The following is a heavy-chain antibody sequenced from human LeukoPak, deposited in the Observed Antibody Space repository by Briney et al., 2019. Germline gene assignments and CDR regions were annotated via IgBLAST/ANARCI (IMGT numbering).Heavy chain of an antibody. CDR2: ISSSSSYI. D-gene: IGHD6-19*01. V-gene: IGHV3-21*01. CDR3: ARDLSGWGVFDY. J-gene: IGHJ4*02. Sequence: GGSLRLSCAASGFTFSSYSMNWVRQAPGKGLEWVSSISSSSSYIYYADSVKGRFTISRDNAKNSLYLQMNSLRAEDTAVYYCARDLSGWGVFDYWGQGTPVTVSS. CDR1: GFTFSSYS.